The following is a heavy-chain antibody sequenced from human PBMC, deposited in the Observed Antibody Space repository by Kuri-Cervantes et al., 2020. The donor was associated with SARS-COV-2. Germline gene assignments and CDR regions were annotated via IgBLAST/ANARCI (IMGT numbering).Heavy chain of an antibody. CDR3: ARGTRYYDFWSGYLN. D-gene: IGHD3-3*01. CDR1: GGSFSGYY. CDR2: INHSGST. V-gene: IGHV4-34*01. J-gene: IGHJ4*02. Sequence: ESLKISCAVYGGSFSGYYWSWIRQPPGKGLEWIGEINHSGSTNYNPSLKSRVTISVDTSKNQFSLKLSSVTAADTAVYYCARGTRYYDFWSGYLNWGQGTLVTVSS.